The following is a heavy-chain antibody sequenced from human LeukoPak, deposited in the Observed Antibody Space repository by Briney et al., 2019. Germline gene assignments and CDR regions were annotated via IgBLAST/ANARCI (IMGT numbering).Heavy chain of an antibody. V-gene: IGHV3-48*02. Sequence: GGSLRLSCAASGFTFSTYSMNWVRQAPGKGLEWVSYISSSSSSRTIYYADSVRGRFTISRDNAQNSLYLQMNSLRDEDTAVYYCATSGSYRFDYWGQGTLVTVSS. J-gene: IGHJ4*02. CDR1: GFTFSTYS. D-gene: IGHD1-26*01. CDR3: ATSGSYRFDY. CDR2: ISSSSSSRTI.